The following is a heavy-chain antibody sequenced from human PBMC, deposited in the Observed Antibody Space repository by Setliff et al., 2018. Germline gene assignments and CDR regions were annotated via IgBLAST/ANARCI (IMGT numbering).Heavy chain of an antibody. CDR2: IYHSGST. CDR1: GGSISSSNW. V-gene: IGHV4-4*02. CDR3: ARDWGSSGWYFDC. Sequence: PSETLSLTCAVSGGSISSSNWWSWVRQPPGKGLEWIGEIYHSGSTNYNPSLKSRVTISVDKSKNQFSLKLSSVTAADTAVYYCARDWGSSGWYFDCWGQGTLVTVSS. J-gene: IGHJ4*02. D-gene: IGHD6-19*01.